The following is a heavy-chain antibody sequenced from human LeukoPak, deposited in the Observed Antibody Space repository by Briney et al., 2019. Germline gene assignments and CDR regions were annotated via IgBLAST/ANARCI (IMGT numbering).Heavy chain of an antibody. J-gene: IGHJ6*03. CDR1: GGTFSSFG. CDR2: IIPIFGSA. Sequence: SVKVSCRASGGTFSSFGISWVRQAPGQGLEWMGGIIPIFGSANYAPKFQGRVTITADASTTTAYMELSRLRPEDTAVYYCARSSGEMATIDYYYYMDVRGIGTTVTVSS. V-gene: IGHV1-69*13. CDR3: ARSSGEMATIDYYYYMDV. D-gene: IGHD5-24*01.